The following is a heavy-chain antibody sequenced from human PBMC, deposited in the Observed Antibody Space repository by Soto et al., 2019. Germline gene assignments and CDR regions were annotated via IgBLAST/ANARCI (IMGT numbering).Heavy chain of an antibody. D-gene: IGHD3-10*01. V-gene: IGHV3-30*18. CDR2: ISYDGSNK. J-gene: IGHJ4*02. Sequence: GGSLRLSCAASGFTFSSYGMHWVRQAPGKGLEWVAVISYDGSNKYYADSVKGRFTISRDNSKNTLYLQMNSLRAEDTAVYYCAKPYYYGSGSYPTYYFDYWGQGTLVTVSS. CDR3: AKPYYYGSGSYPTYYFDY. CDR1: GFTFSSYG.